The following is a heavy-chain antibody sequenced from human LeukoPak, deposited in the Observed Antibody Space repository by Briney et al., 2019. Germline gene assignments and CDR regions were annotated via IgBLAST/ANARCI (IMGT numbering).Heavy chain of an antibody. CDR3: AKGLRTGVGPYMGYHYYMDV. J-gene: IGHJ6*03. Sequence: AGGSLRLSCAASGFTFSSYAMSWVSQAPGKGLKWVSTINDNGDGTYYADSVKGRFTISRDNSYNTVSLQMNSLRDEDTGVYYCAKGLRTGVGPYMGYHYYMDVWGKGATVTVSS. CDR1: GFTFSSYA. V-gene: IGHV3-23*01. CDR2: INDNGDGT. D-gene: IGHD3-16*01.